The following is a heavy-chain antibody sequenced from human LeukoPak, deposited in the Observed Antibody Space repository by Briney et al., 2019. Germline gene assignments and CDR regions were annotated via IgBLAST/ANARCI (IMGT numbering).Heavy chain of an antibody. D-gene: IGHD3-22*01. CDR1: GGSISSYY. CDR3: ARHRYYYDSSGYYYQP. CDR2: IYTSGST. J-gene: IGHJ5*02. Sequence: SETLSLTCTVSGGSISSYYWSWIRQPTGKGLDWIGRIYTSGSTNNPSLKSRVTLSVDTSKNQFSLKLSSVTAADTAVYYCARHRYYYDSSGYYYQPWGQGTLVTVSS. V-gene: IGHV4-4*07.